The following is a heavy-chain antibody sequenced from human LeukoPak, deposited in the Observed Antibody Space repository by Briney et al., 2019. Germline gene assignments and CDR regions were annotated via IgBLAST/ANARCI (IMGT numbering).Heavy chain of an antibody. J-gene: IGHJ4*02. Sequence: SETLSLTCTVSGGSVSSRSYYWGWIRQPPGKGLEWIGSIYYTGSTYYNPSLKSRVTISPDTSKNQFSLKLTSVTAADTAVYYCARGSIGLTYGNNHYYHSASLNSVFDYWGQGTLVTVSS. D-gene: IGHD3-22*01. CDR3: ARGSIGLTYGNNHYYHSASLNSVFDY. CDR2: IYYTGST. CDR1: GGSVSSRSYY. V-gene: IGHV4-39*07.